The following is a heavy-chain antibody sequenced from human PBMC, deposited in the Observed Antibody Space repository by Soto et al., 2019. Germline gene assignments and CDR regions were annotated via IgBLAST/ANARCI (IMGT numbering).Heavy chain of an antibody. Sequence: PSETLSLTCTVSGGSISSGGYYWSWIRQPPRQGLEWIGYIYYSGSTYYTPSLKSRVPISVDTSKNQFSLKLSSVTAADTAVYYCARGIPRHLFGVVTGVFDPWGQGTLVTVPS. CDR1: GGSISSGGYY. D-gene: IGHD3-3*01. CDR3: ARGIPRHLFGVVTGVFDP. V-gene: IGHV4-31*03. CDR2: IYYSGST. J-gene: IGHJ5*02.